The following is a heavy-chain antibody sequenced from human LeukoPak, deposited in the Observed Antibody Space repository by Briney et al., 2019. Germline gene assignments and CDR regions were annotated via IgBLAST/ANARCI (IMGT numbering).Heavy chain of an antibody. CDR2: INHSGST. J-gene: IGHJ4*02. D-gene: IGHD1-26*01. Sequence: PSETLSLTCAVYGGSFSGYYWSWIRQPPGKGLEWIGEINHSGSTNYNPSLKSRVTMSVDTSKNQLSLKLSSVTAADTAVYYCARALTGIVGATAGFDYWGQGTLVTVSS. CDR1: GGSFSGYY. V-gene: IGHV4-34*01. CDR3: ARALTGIVGATAGFDY.